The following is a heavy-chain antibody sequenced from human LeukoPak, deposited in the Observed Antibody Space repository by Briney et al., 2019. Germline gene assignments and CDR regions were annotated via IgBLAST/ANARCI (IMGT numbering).Heavy chain of an antibody. J-gene: IGHJ4*02. V-gene: IGHV1-69*05. CDR3: ASLSNPRGYSYGLPSNFDY. CDR2: FIPIFGTA. D-gene: IGHD5-18*01. CDR1: GGTFSSYA. Sequence: SSVKVSCKASGGTFSSYAISWVRQAPGQGLEWMGGFIPIFGTANYAQKFQGRVTITTDESTSTPNMELSSLRSEDTAVYYCASLSNPRGYSYGLPSNFDYWGQGTLVTVSS.